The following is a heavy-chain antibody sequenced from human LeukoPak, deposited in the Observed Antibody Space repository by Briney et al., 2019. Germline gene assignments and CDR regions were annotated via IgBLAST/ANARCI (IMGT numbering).Heavy chain of an antibody. V-gene: IGHV4-59*01. D-gene: IGHD1-26*01. CDR2: IYYSGST. Sequence: SETLSLTCTVSGGSISSYYWSWIRQPPGKGLEWIGYIYYSGSTNYNPSLKSRVTISVDTSKNQFSLKLSSVTAADTAVYYCARVRGYSGSYCDYWGQGTLVTVS. CDR3: ARVRGYSGSYCDY. J-gene: IGHJ4*02. CDR1: GGSISSYY.